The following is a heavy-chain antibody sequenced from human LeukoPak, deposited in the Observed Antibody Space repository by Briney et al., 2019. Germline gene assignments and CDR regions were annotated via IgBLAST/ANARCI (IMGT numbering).Heavy chain of an antibody. CDR1: GFTFGSYA. Sequence: GESLRLSCAASGFTFGSYAMSWVRQAPGKGLEWVSGINTNGGSTAYADSVKGRFTISRDNPRNTLYMQMNSLRAEDTALYYCAKYFASGSYYKLPHWGQGTLVTVSS. J-gene: IGHJ1*01. CDR2: INTNGGST. D-gene: IGHD3-10*01. V-gene: IGHV3-23*01. CDR3: AKYFASGSYYKLPH.